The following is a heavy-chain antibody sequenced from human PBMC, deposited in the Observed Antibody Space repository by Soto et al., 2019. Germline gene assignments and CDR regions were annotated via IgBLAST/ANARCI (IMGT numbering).Heavy chain of an antibody. CDR3: ASPHDFCSRYWLDL. CDR1: GGTFSSYA. J-gene: IGHJ5*02. Sequence: SVKVSCKASGGTFSSYAISWVRQAPGQGLEWMGGIIPIFGTANYAQKFQGRVTITADESTSTAYMELSSLRSEDTAVYYCASPHDFCSRYWLDLWGQGTLVTGYS. V-gene: IGHV1-69*13. CDR2: IIPIFGTA. D-gene: IGHD3-3*01.